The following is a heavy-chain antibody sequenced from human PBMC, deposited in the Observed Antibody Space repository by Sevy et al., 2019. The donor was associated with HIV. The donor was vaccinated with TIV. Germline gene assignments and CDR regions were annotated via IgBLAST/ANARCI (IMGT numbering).Heavy chain of an antibody. V-gene: IGHV3-30*04. CDR3: ARDLHCSGGSCRDGMDV. CDR1: GFTFSSYA. D-gene: IGHD2-15*01. J-gene: IGHJ6*02. CDR2: ISYDGSNK. Sequence: GGSLRLSCAASGFTFSSYAMHWVRQAPGKGLEWVAVISYDGSNKYYADSVKGRFTISGDNSKNTLYPQMNSLRAEDTAVYYCARDLHCSGGSCRDGMDVWGQGTTVTVSS.